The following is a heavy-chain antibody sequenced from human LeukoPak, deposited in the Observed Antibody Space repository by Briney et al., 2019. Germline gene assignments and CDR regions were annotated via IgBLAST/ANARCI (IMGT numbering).Heavy chain of an antibody. D-gene: IGHD4-23*01. Sequence: ASVKVSCKASGYTFTSYAMNWVRQAPGQGLEWMGWINTNTGNPTYAQGFTGRFVFSLDTSVSTAYLQISSLKAEDTAVCYCAREGEWVGGKINWFDPWGQGTLVTVSS. CDR3: AREGEWVGGKINWFDP. J-gene: IGHJ5*02. V-gene: IGHV7-4-1*02. CDR2: INTNTGNP. CDR1: GYTFTSYA.